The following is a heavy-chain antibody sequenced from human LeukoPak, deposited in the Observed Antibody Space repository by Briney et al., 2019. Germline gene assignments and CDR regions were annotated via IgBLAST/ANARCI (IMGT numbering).Heavy chain of an antibody. D-gene: IGHD1-14*01. Sequence: SETLSLTCTVSGGSISNYYWSWIRQPPGKELEWIGDISYSGSTTYKPSLISRVTISVDTSKNQFSLKLNSVTAADTAVYNCARAPPGIGYYFDNWGQGTLVTVSS. CDR1: GGSISNYY. V-gene: IGHV4-59*01. CDR3: ARAPPGIGYYFDN. J-gene: IGHJ4*02. CDR2: ISYSGST.